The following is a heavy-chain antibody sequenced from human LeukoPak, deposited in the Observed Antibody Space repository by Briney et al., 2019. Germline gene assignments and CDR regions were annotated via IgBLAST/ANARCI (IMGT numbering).Heavy chain of an antibody. CDR1: GVSISSYY. CDR3: ARGRYVYDYDSSGSEGHNWFDP. V-gene: IGHV4-4*07. CDR2: IYTSGST. J-gene: IGHJ5*02. Sequence: SETLSLTCTVSGVSISSYYWSWIRQPAGKGLEWIGHIYTSGSTNYNPSLKSRVTMSVDTSKNQFSLKLSSVTAADTAVYYCARGRYVYDYDSSGSEGHNWFDPWGQGTLVTVSS. D-gene: IGHD3-22*01.